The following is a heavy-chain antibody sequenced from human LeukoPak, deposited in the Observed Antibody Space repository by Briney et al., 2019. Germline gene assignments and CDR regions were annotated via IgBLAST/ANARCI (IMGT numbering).Heavy chain of an antibody. Sequence: SETLSLTCTVSGGSISSGDSYWSWIRQPPGKGLEWIGYIYYSGSTYYNPSLKSRVTISVDTSKNQFSLKLSSVTAADTAVYYCARGGVWLREVDYWGQGTLVTVSS. D-gene: IGHD5-18*01. CDR2: IYYSGST. CDR3: ARGGVWLREVDY. J-gene: IGHJ4*02. CDR1: GGSISSGDSY. V-gene: IGHV4-30-4*01.